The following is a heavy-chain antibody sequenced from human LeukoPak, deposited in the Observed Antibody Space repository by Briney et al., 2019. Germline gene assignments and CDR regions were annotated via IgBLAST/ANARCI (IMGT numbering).Heavy chain of an antibody. J-gene: IGHJ4*02. Sequence: PGGSLRLSCAASGFIFNSYWMSWVRQAPGKGLEWVANIKQDGSEKYYVDSVKGRFTISRDNAKNSLYLQMNSLRAEDTAVYYCARVTYYYGLGSYYAYFDSWGQGTLVTVSS. D-gene: IGHD3-10*01. CDR2: IKQDGSEK. CDR1: GFIFNSYW. V-gene: IGHV3-7*01. CDR3: ARVTYYYGLGSYYAYFDS.